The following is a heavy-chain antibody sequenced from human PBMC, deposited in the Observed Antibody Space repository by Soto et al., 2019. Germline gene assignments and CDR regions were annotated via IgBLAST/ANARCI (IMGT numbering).Heavy chain of an antibody. V-gene: IGHV3-74*01. CDR2: INRDGSST. J-gene: IGHJ4*02. D-gene: IGHD6-25*01. CDR3: ARDPGNDAAIDY. CDR1: GFTFRSYW. Sequence: GGSLRLSCAASGFTFRSYWMHWVRQAPGKGLVWVSRINRDGSSTSYADSVKGRVTISRDTAKNTLYLQMNSLRAEDTAVYYCARDPGNDAAIDYWGQGTLVTVSS.